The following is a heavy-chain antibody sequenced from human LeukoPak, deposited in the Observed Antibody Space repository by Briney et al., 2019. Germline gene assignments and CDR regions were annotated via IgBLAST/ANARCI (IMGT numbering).Heavy chain of an antibody. D-gene: IGHD2-15*01. Sequence: SQTLSLTCTVSGGSISSGGYYWSWIRQHPGKGLEWIGYIYYSGSTYYNPSLKSRVTISVDTSKNQFSLKLSSVTAADTALYYCARGLHHACSGGTCFLDYWGQGTLVTVSS. CDR2: IYYSGST. CDR1: GGSISSGGYY. V-gene: IGHV4-31*03. CDR3: ARGLHHACSGGTCFLDY. J-gene: IGHJ4*02.